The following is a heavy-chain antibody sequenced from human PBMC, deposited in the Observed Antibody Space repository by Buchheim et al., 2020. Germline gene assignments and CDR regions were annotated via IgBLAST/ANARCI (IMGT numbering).Heavy chain of an antibody. Sequence: QVQLVESGGGVVQPGRSLRLSCAASGFTFSSYGMHWVRQAPGKGLEWVAVISYDGSNKYYADSVKGRFTISRDHSKNTLYLPMNSLRAEDTAVYYCAKGVLDTLDYWGQGTL. CDR2: ISYDGSNK. CDR3: AKGVLDTLDY. D-gene: IGHD5-18*01. CDR1: GFTFSSYG. J-gene: IGHJ4*02. V-gene: IGHV3-30*18.